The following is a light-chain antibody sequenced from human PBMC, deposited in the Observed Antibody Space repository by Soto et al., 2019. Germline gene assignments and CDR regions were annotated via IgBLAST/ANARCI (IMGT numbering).Light chain of an antibody. CDR1: SSNIGNNY. CDR3: GTWDSSLNAWV. J-gene: IGLJ3*02. CDR2: DNN. Sequence: QSVLTQPPSVSAAPGQKVTISCSGSSSNIGNNYVSWYQQLPGTAPKLLIYDNNMRPSGIPDRFSGSKSGTSATLGITGLQTGDEADYYCGTWDSSLNAWVFGGGTKVTVL. V-gene: IGLV1-51*01.